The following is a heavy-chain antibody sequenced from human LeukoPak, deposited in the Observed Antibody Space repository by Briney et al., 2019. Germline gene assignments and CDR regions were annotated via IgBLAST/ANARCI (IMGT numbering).Heavy chain of an antibody. J-gene: IGHJ4*02. V-gene: IGHV4-4*02. CDR3: ARVGLRWLQLRYFDY. CDR2: IYHSGST. Sequence: SGTLSLTCAVSGGSISSSNWWSWVRQPPGKGLEWIGEIYHSGSTNYNPSLKSRVTISVDKSKNQFSLKLSSVTAADTAVYYCARVGLRWLQLRYFDYWGQGTLVAVSS. D-gene: IGHD5-24*01. CDR1: GGSISSSNW.